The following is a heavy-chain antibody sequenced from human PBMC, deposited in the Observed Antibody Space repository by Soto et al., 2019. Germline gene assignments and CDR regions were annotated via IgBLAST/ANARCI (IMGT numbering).Heavy chain of an antibody. CDR3: ARDDMMRGYYDY. CDR2: IYYSGST. D-gene: IGHD3-22*01. CDR1: GGSISSGDYY. J-gene: IGHJ4*02. Sequence: SETLSLTCTVSGGSISSGDYYWSWIRQPPGKGLEWIGYIYYSGSTYYNPSLKSRVTISVDTSKNQFSLKLSSVTAADTAVYYCARDDMMRGYYDYWGQGTLVTVSS. V-gene: IGHV4-30-4*01.